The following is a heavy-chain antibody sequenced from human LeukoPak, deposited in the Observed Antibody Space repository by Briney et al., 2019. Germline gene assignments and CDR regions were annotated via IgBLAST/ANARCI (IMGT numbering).Heavy chain of an antibody. CDR3: ARVSSSGDYYDN. V-gene: IGHV1-2*02. J-gene: IGHJ4*02. D-gene: IGHD3-10*01. CDR2: INPNGGGT. CDR1: GYTFTGYY. Sequence: ASVNVSCKASGYTFTGYYMHWVRQAPGQGLEWMGWINPNGGGTNYAQKFQGRVTMTTDTSISTAYMELGGLRYDDTAVYYCARVSSSGDYYDNWGQGTLVTVSS.